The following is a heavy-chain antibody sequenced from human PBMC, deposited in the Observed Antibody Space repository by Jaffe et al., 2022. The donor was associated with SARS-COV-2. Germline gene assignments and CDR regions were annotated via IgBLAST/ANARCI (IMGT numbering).Heavy chain of an antibody. V-gene: IGHV3-30-3*01. CDR1: GFTFSSYA. CDR2: ISYDGSNK. D-gene: IGHD3-22*01. CDR3: ARGSYYYDSSGYSINFDY. Sequence: QVQLVESGGGVVQPGRSLRLSCAASGFTFSSYAMHWVRQAPGKGLEWVAVISYDGSNKYYADSVKGRFTISRDNSKNTLYLQMNSLRAEDTAVYYCARGSYYYDSSGYSINFDYWGQGTLVTVSS. J-gene: IGHJ4*02.